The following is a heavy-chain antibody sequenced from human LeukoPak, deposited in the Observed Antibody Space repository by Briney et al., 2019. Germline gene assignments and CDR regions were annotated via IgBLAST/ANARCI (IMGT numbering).Heavy chain of an antibody. V-gene: IGHV3-21*01. D-gene: IGHD3-10*01. Sequence: GGSLRLSCAASGFTFSSYSMNWVRQAPGKGLEWVSSISSSSSYIYYADSVKGRFTISGDNAKNSLYLQMSSLRAEDTAVYYCARDEVGELPYYYYYMDVWGKGTTVTVSS. CDR1: GFTFSSYS. CDR3: ARDEVGELPYYYYYMDV. J-gene: IGHJ6*03. CDR2: ISSSSSYI.